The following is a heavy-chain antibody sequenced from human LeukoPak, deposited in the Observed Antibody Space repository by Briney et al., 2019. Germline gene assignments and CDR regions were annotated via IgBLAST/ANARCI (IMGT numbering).Heavy chain of an antibody. CDR2: IIPILGIA. D-gene: IGHD5-18*01. J-gene: IGHJ6*03. CDR3: ARAPRAAMVYYYYMDV. V-gene: IGHV1-69*04. Sequence: GSSVKVSCKASGGTFSSYAIIWVRQAPGQGLEWMGRIIPILGIANYAQKFQGRVTITAGKSTSTAYMELSSLRSEDTAVYYCARAPRAAMVYYYYMDVWGKGTTVTVSS. CDR1: GGTFSSYA.